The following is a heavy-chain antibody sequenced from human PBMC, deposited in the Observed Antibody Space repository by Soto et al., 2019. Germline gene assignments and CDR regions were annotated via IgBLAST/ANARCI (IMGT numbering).Heavy chain of an antibody. J-gene: IGHJ4*02. D-gene: IGHD6-19*01. Sequence: QITLKESGPTLVKPTQTLTLTCTFSGFSLSSTRMAVGWIRQPPGKALEWLALIYWDDDKRYSPFLKSRLTITTDTSKNQVVLTISNMDPVDTARYYCAHIVVAGLGYYFDYWGQGTLVTVSS. V-gene: IGHV2-5*02. CDR2: IYWDDDK. CDR3: AHIVVAGLGYYFDY. CDR1: GFSLSSTRMA.